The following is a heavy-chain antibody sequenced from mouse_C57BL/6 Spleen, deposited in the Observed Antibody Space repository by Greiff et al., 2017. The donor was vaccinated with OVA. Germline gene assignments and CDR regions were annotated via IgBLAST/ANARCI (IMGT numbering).Heavy chain of an antibody. V-gene: IGHV1-69*01. J-gene: IGHJ1*03. CDR2: IDPSDSYT. CDR3: ARYYGSLYWYFDV. D-gene: IGHD1-1*01. Sequence: VQLQQSGAELVMPGASVKLSCKASGYTFTSYWMHWVKQRPGQGLEWIGEIDPSDSYTNYNQKFKGKSTLTVDKSSSTAYMQLSSLTSEDSAVYYCARYYGSLYWYFDVWGTGTTVTVSS. CDR1: GYTFTSYW.